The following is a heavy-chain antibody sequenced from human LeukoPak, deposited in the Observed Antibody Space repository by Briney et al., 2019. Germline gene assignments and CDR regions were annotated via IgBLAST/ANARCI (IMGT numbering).Heavy chain of an antibody. V-gene: IGHV3-48*02. CDR3: VRESSYGFNI. Sequence: GRSLRLSCAASGFTFGTYGMHWVRQAPGKGLEWVSYISSTSSIISYADSVKGRFTISRDNAKNSLYLQMNSLRDEDTAVYYCVRESSYGFNIWGQGTMVTVSS. CDR1: GFTFGTYG. J-gene: IGHJ3*02. CDR2: ISSTSSII.